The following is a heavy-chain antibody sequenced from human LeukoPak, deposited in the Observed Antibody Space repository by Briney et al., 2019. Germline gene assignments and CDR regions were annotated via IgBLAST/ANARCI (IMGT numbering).Heavy chain of an antibody. CDR2: ISGSGDRT. J-gene: IGHJ4*02. CDR1: GFTFSSNY. CDR3: AKMYCTSTSCSYFDY. D-gene: IGHD2-2*01. V-gene: IGHV3-23*01. Sequence: GGSLRLSCAASGFTFSSNYMSWVRQAPGKGLEWVSVISGSGDRTSYADSVKGRFTISRDNSKNTLSLQMNSLRAEDTAVYYCAKMYCTSTSCSYFDYWGQGTLVTVSS.